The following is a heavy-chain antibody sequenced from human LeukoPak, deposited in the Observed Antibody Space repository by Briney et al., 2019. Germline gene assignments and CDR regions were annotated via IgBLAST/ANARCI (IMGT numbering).Heavy chain of an antibody. CDR3: ARDGYNSFDS. CDR1: GGSFSGYY. V-gene: IGHV4-59*01. D-gene: IGHD5-24*01. CDR2: VYYSGST. Sequence: SETLSLTCAVYGGSFSGYYWSWIRQPPGKGLEWIGYVYYSGSTTYNPSLKSRVTISVDTSKNQFSLKLSSVTAADTAVYYCARDGYNSFDSWGQGTLVTVSS. J-gene: IGHJ4*02.